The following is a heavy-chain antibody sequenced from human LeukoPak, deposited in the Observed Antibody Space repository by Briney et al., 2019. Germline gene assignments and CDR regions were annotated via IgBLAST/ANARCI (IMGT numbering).Heavy chain of an antibody. V-gene: IGHV4-34*01. CDR1: GGSFGGYY. J-gene: IGHJ4*02. CDR3: ARGKQWLVRRFFDY. D-gene: IGHD6-19*01. CDR2: ISHSGNT. Sequence: SETLSLTCAVSGGSFGGYYWSWVRQPPGKGLEWIGEISHSGNTNYNPSLKSRVTISVDTSKNQFSLKLSSVTAADTAVYYCARGKQWLVRRFFDYWGQGTLVTVSS.